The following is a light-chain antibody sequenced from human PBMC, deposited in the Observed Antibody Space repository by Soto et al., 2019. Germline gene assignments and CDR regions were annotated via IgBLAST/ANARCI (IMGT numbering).Light chain of an antibody. CDR1: QSVSSNY. V-gene: IGKV3-20*01. J-gene: IGKJ1*01. CDR2: GAS. Sequence: EIVLTQSPGTLSLSPGEKATLSCRASQSVSSNYLAWYQQKPGQAPRPLIYGASSRAIGIPDRFSGSGSGTDFTLTISRLEPEDFAVYYCQQYGSLPRTFGQGTKVEIK. CDR3: QQYGSLPRT.